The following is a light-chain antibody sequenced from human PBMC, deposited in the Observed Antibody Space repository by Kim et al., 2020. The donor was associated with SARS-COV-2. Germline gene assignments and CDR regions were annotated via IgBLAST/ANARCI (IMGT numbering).Light chain of an antibody. Sequence: DIQLTQSPSFLSASVGDRVTITCRASQGIGTYLAWYQQKPGKAPDLLIYAASTLQSGVPSRFSGSGSGTEFTLTINSLQPEDFATYYCQQLSSYPLTFGGGTKLEI. CDR1: QGIGTY. CDR3: QQLSSYPLT. CDR2: AAS. V-gene: IGKV1-9*01. J-gene: IGKJ4*01.